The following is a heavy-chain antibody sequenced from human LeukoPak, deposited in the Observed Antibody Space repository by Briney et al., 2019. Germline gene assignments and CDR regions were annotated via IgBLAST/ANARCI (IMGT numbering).Heavy chain of an antibody. V-gene: IGHV3-33*01. CDR1: GFTFSSYG. D-gene: IGHD2-15*01. Sequence: PGGSLRLSCAASGFTFSSYGMHWVRQAPGKGLEWVAVIWYDGSNKYYAGSVKGRFTISRDNSKNTLYLQMNSLRAEDTAVYYCARASRDIVVYYGMDVWGKGTTVTVSS. J-gene: IGHJ6*04. CDR2: IWYDGSNK. CDR3: ARASRDIVVYYGMDV.